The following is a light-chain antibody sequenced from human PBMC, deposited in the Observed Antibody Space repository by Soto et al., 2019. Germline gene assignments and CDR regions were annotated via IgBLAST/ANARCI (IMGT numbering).Light chain of an antibody. V-gene: IGKV3-20*01. CDR2: GAS. CDR1: QSVSSSY. J-gene: IGKJ1*01. CDR3: QQYGSSPWT. Sequence: SVLTQPPGTLALSAGERAILSCRASQSVSSSYLAWYQQKPGQAPRLLIYGASSRATGIPDRFSGSGSGTDFTLTISRLEPEDFAVYYCQQYGSSPWTFGQGPKVDIK.